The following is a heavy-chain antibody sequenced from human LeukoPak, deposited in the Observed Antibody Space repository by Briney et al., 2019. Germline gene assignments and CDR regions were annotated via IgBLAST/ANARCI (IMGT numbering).Heavy chain of an antibody. V-gene: IGHV3-30*04. D-gene: IGHD3-16*01. CDR1: GFTFSSYA. Sequence: PGRSLRLSCAASGFTFSSYAMHWVRQAPGKGLEWVAVISYDGSNKYYADSVKGRFTISRDNSKNTLYLQMNSLRAEDTAVYYCARDRGGDGNWYFDLLGRGTLVTVSS. CDR2: ISYDGSNK. J-gene: IGHJ2*01. CDR3: ARDRGGDGNWYFDL.